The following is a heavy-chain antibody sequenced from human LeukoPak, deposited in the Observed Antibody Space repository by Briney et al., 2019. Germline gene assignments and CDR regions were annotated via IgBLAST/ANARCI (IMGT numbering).Heavy chain of an antibody. CDR1: GYSFTTYW. J-gene: IGHJ4*02. CDR3: ARQDDSSGYYYLTY. CDR2: IYPGDSDT. V-gene: IGHV5-51*01. Sequence: GESLKISCKVSGYSFTTYWIGWVRQMPGKGLEWMGIIYPGDSDTRYSPSFQGQVTISADKSISTAYLQWSSLKASDTAMYYCARQDDSSGYYYLTYWGQGTLVTVSS. D-gene: IGHD3-22*01.